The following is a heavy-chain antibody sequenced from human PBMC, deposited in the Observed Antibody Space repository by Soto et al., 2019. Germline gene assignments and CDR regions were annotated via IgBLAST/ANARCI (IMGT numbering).Heavy chain of an antibody. D-gene: IGHD3-3*01. J-gene: IGHJ6*02. Sequence: SETLSLTCTVSGGSISSSSYYWGWIRQPPGKGLEWIGSIYYSGSTNYNPSLKSRVAISVDTSKNQFSLKLSSVTAADTAVYYCAGRLEWLFSGGLMDVWGQGTTVTVSS. V-gene: IGHV4-39*07. CDR3: AGRLEWLFSGGLMDV. CDR2: IYYSGST. CDR1: GGSISSSSYY.